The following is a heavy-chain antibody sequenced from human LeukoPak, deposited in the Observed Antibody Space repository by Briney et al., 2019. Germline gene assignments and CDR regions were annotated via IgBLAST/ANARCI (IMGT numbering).Heavy chain of an antibody. Sequence: GGSLRLSCAASGFTFSSYAMHWVRQAPGKGLEWVAVISYDGSNKYYADSVKGRFTISRDNSKNTLYLQMNSLRAEDTAVYYCARVRGGYDFGYYFDYWGQGTLVTVSS. CDR1: GFTFSSYA. D-gene: IGHD5-12*01. CDR3: ARVRGGYDFGYYFDY. V-gene: IGHV3-30-3*01. J-gene: IGHJ4*02. CDR2: ISYDGSNK.